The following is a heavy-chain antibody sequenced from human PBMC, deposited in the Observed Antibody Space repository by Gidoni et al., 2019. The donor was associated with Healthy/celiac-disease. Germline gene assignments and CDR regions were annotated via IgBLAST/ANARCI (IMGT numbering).Heavy chain of an antibody. J-gene: IGHJ2*01. V-gene: IGHV1-69*08. CDR1: GGTFSSYT. Sequence: QVQLVQSGAEVKKPGSSVKVSCTASGGTFSSYTISWVRQAPGQGLEWMGRIIPILGIANYAQKFQGRVTITADKSTSTAYMELSSLRSEDTAVYYCAREEAQYYYDSSGYRPYWYFDLWGRGTLVTVSS. D-gene: IGHD3-22*01. CDR3: AREEAQYYYDSSGYRPYWYFDL. CDR2: IIPILGIA.